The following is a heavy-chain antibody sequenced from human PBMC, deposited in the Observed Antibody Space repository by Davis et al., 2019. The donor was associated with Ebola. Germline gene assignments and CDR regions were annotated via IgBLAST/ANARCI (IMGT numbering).Heavy chain of an antibody. Sequence: SETLSLTCTVSGGSISSSSYYWGWIRQPPGKGPEWIGSIYYSGSTYYNPSLKSRVTISVDTSKNQFSLKLSSVTAADTAVYYCARFGYYRGYYGMDVWGQGTLVTVSS. D-gene: IGHD3-3*01. CDR2: IYYSGST. CDR3: ARFGYYRGYYGMDV. V-gene: IGHV4-39*01. CDR1: GGSISSSSYY. J-gene: IGHJ6*02.